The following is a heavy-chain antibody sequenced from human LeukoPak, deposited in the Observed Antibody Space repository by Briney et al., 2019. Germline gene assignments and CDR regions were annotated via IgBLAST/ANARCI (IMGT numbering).Heavy chain of an antibody. CDR2: ITPLFGTA. J-gene: IGHJ4*02. Sequence: SVKVSCKASGGTFSKYTISWVRQRPGQGLEWMGGITPLFGTANYAQKFQGRVTITADESASTAYMELSSLRSEDTAVYYCARGPYYDYVWGSRKAYYFDYWGQGTLVTVSS. V-gene: IGHV1-69*01. CDR3: ARGPYYDYVWGSRKAYYFDY. D-gene: IGHD3-16*01. CDR1: GGTFSKYT.